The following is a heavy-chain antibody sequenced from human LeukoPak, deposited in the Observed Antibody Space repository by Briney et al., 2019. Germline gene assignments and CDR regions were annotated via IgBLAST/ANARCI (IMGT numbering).Heavy chain of an antibody. CDR3: ARDFTLPYCGGDCYRGIDY. CDR2: ISCDGSNK. V-gene: IGHV3-30*04. CDR1: GFTFSSYA. J-gene: IGHJ4*02. D-gene: IGHD2-21*02. Sequence: HSGRSLRLSCAASGFTFSSYAMHWVRQAPGKGLEWVAVISCDGSNKYYADSVKGRFTISRDNSKNTLYLQMNSLRAEDTAVYYCARDFTLPYCGGDCYRGIDYWGQGTLVTVSS.